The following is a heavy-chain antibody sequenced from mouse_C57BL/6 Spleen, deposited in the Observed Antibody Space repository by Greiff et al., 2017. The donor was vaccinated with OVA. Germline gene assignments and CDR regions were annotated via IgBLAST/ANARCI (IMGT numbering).Heavy chain of an antibody. CDR1: GYTFTSYW. J-gene: IGHJ4*01. V-gene: IGHV1-69*01. D-gene: IGHD2-4*01. Sequence: VQLQQPGAELVMPGASVKLSCKASGYTFTSYWMHWVKQRPGQGLEWIGEIDPSDSYTNYNQKLKGKSTLTVDKSSSTAYMQLSSLTSEDSAVYYCARGYDYDGYAMDYWGQGTSVTVSS. CDR3: ARGYDYDGYAMDY. CDR2: IDPSDSYT.